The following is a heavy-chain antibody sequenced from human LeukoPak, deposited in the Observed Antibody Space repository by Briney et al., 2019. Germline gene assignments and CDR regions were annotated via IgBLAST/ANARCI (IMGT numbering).Heavy chain of an antibody. V-gene: IGHV4-30-2*01. CDR3: ARTSYCSSTSCYWFDP. Sequence: SETLSLTCAVSGGSISSGGYSWSWIRQPPGKGLEWIGYIYHSGSTYYNPSLKSRVTISVDRSKNQFSLKLSSVTAADTAVYYCARTSYCSSTSCYWFDPWGPGTLVTVSS. D-gene: IGHD2-2*01. J-gene: IGHJ5*02. CDR1: GGSISSGGYS. CDR2: IYHSGST.